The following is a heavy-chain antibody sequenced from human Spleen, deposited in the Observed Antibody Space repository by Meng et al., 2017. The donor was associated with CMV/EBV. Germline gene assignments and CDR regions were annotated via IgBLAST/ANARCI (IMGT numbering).Heavy chain of an antibody. CDR3: ASADYYDSSGPDY. Sequence: VSGDSITNAEYCWNWIRQRPGRGLEWMGYLHRTGSAYYNPTLRTPIVMSVDTSKNQFYLRLSSVTAADTAVYYCASADYYDSSGPDYWGQGTLVTVSS. V-gene: IGHV4-31*01. D-gene: IGHD3-22*01. J-gene: IGHJ4*02. CDR2: LHRTGSA. CDR1: GDSITNAEYC.